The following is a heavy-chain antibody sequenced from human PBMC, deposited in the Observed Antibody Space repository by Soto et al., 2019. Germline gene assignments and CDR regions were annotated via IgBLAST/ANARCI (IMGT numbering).Heavy chain of an antibody. D-gene: IGHD2-15*01. V-gene: IGHV4-39*01. CDR2: IYYSGST. CDR1: GGSISRSTYY. CDR3: ARHDSGEVGASFDP. Sequence: ETLSLTCTVSGGSISRSTYYWGWIRQPPGKGLEWIGSIYYSGSTYYNPSLKSRVTISVDTSMNQFSLNLSSVTAADTAVYYCARHDSGEVGASFDPWGQGTLVTVSS. J-gene: IGHJ5*02.